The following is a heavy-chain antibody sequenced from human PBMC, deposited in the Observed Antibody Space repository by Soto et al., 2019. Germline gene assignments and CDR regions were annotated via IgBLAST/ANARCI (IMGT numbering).Heavy chain of an antibody. CDR3: VRDPLGIADY. V-gene: IGHV3-21*01. CDR1: GFTFSSYT. J-gene: IGHJ4*02. D-gene: IGHD7-27*01. Sequence: PGGSLSLSCAASGFTFSSYTMSWVRQAPGKGLDWVSSISFSSSYTYYAGSVKGRFTISRDNARNSLYLQMNSLRADDTAVYYCVRDPLGIADYWGQGALVTVSS. CDR2: ISFSSSYT.